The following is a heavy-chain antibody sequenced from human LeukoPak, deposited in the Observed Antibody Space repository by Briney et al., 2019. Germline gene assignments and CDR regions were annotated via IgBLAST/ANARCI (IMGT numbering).Heavy chain of an antibody. CDR3: ARARIQLWPVCFDY. Sequence: SETLSLTCAGYGGSFIGYYWSWLRQPPGKGLEGIGEINHSGSTNYNPSLKSRVTISVDTSKNQFSLKLSSVTAEDTAVYYCARARIQLWPVCFDYWGQGTLVTVSS. CDR2: INHSGST. V-gene: IGHV4-34*01. D-gene: IGHD5-18*01. CDR1: GGSFIGYY. J-gene: IGHJ4*02.